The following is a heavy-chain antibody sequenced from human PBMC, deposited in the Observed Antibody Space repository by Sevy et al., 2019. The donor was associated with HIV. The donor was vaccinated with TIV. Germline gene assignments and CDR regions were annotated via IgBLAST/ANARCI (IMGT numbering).Heavy chain of an antibody. CDR1: GFTFSTYS. CDR3: AREILVIPYYYYAMDV. D-gene: IGHD3-9*01. CDR2: ISKSSRNI. Sequence: GGSLRLSCAASGFTFSTYSMHWVRQAPGKGLEWVSYISKSSRNIYYADSVKGRFTISRDNAKNSLYLQMNSLRAEDTGVYYCAREILVIPYYYYAMDVWGQGTTLTVSS. J-gene: IGHJ6*02. V-gene: IGHV3-48*01.